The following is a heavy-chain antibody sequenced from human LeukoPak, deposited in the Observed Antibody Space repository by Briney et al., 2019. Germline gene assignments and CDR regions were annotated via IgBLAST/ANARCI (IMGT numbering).Heavy chain of an antibody. V-gene: IGHV3-53*01. Sequence: PGGSLRLSCAASGFTVSSNYMSWVRQAPGKGLEWVSVIYSGGSTYYADSVKGRFTISRDNSKNTLYLQMNSLRAEDPAVYYCARDWVTVTNHYYGMDVWGQGTTVTVSS. CDR2: IYSGGST. CDR1: GFTVSSNY. CDR3: ARDWVTVTNHYYGMDV. J-gene: IGHJ6*02. D-gene: IGHD4-17*01.